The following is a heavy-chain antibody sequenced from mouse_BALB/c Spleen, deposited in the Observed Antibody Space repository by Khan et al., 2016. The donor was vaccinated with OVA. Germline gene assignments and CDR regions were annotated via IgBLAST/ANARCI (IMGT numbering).Heavy chain of an antibody. CDR1: GYTFTNYG. CDR2: INTYTGEP. Sequence: QIQLVQSGPELKKPGETVKISCKASGYTFTNYGMNWVKQAPGKGLKWMGWINTYTGEPTYAADFKGRFAFSLETSASTAFLQINTLKNEDTATYCCARTGGYFDVWGEGTTVTVSS. CDR3: ARTGGYFDV. V-gene: IGHV9-3-1*01. J-gene: IGHJ1*01. D-gene: IGHD4-1*01.